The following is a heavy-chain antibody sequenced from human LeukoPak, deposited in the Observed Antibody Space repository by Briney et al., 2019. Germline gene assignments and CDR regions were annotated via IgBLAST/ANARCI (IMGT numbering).Heavy chain of an antibody. J-gene: IGHJ6*03. V-gene: IGHV3-23*01. CDR2: ISGSGGST. D-gene: IGHD5-24*01. CDR1: GFTFSSYA. CDR3: AKGGWLQFDYYYYYMDV. Sequence: GGSLRLSCAASGFTFSSYAMSWVRQAPGKGLEWVSAISGSGGSTYYADSVKGRFTISRDNSKNTLYLQMNSLRAEDTAAYYCAKGGWLQFDYYYYYMDVWGKGTTVTVSS.